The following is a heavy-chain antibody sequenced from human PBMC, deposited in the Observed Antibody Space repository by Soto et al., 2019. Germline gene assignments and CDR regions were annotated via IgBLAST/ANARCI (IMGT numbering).Heavy chain of an antibody. Sequence: QVQLVQSGAEVKKPGSSVKVSCKASEGTFSSYAISWVRQAPGQGLEWMGGIIPIFGTANYAQKFQGRVTITADESTSTAYMELSSLRSEDTAVYYCARVWGASGDNWFDPWGQGTLVTVSS. V-gene: IGHV1-69*01. CDR2: IIPIFGTA. D-gene: IGHD3-10*01. CDR1: EGTFSSYA. J-gene: IGHJ5*02. CDR3: ARVWGASGDNWFDP.